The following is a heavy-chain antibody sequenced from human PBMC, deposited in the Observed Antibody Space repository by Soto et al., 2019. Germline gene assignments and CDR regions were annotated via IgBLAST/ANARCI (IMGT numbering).Heavy chain of an antibody. J-gene: IGHJ4*02. D-gene: IGHD3-3*01. Sequence: GGSLRLSCAASGFSLRSQWMHWIRQAPGKGLEWVSRTSPDGSTIYADSVKGRFTISRDNAKNTVYLQMNRLRAKDTAMDYCSVAIFGVVHYWGQGTMVTVSS. CDR2: TSPDGST. CDR1: GFSLRSQW. V-gene: IGHV3-74*01. CDR3: SVAIFGVVHY.